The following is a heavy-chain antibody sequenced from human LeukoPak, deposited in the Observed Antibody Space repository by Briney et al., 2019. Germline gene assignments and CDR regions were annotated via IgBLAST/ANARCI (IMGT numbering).Heavy chain of an antibody. CDR3: ARPRGSYLDY. CDR1: GFTFSSYA. CDR2: ISGSGGST. V-gene: IGHV3-23*01. Sequence: GGSLRLSCAASGFTFSSYAMSWVRQAPGKGLEGVSAISGSGGSTYYADSVKGRFTISRDNSKNTLYLQMNSLRAEDTAVYYCARPRGSYLDYWGQGTLVTVSS. J-gene: IGHJ4*02. D-gene: IGHD1-26*01.